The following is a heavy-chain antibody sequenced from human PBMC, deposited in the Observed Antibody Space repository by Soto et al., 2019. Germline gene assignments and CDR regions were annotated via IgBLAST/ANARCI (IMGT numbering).Heavy chain of an antibody. CDR1: GFTFDDYA. J-gene: IGHJ4*02. V-gene: IGHV3-9*01. D-gene: IGHD1-26*01. Sequence: EVPLVESGGGLVQPGRSLRLSCAASGFTFDDYAMHWVRQVPGKGLEWVSGINWNSNSIDYADSVKGRFTISRDNSKNSLFLQMNSLRPEDTAFYYCAKDISSVGAIGGLFDYWGQGTLVTVSS. CDR3: AKDISSVGAIGGLFDY. CDR2: INWNSNSI.